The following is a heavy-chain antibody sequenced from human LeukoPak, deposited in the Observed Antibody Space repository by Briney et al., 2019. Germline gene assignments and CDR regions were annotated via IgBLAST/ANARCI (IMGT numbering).Heavy chain of an antibody. Sequence: GGSLRLSCAASGFTFSTYGIHWVRQAPGKGLEWVAFIRYDGTNKWYANSVKGRFTISRDNSKNMLYLQMNSLRAEDTAVYHCAKDRDYGDYPSAYYYYYMDVWGKGTTVTVSS. D-gene: IGHD4-17*01. CDR3: AKDRDYGDYPSAYYYYYMDV. V-gene: IGHV3-30*02. J-gene: IGHJ6*03. CDR2: IRYDGTNK. CDR1: GFTFSTYG.